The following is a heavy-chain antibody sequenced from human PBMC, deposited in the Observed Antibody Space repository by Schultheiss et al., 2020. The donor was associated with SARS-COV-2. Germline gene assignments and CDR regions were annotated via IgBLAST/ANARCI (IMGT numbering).Heavy chain of an antibody. CDR3: ARLQLERRSDVDY. CDR2: ISGSGGST. CDR1: GFTFSSYA. J-gene: IGHJ4*02. V-gene: IGHV3-23*01. D-gene: IGHD1-1*01. Sequence: GGSLRLSCAASGFTFSSYAMSWVRQAPGKGLEWVSAISGSGGSTYYADSVKGRFTISRDNAKNSLYLQMNSLRDEDTAVYYCARLQLERRSDVDYWGQGTLVTVSS.